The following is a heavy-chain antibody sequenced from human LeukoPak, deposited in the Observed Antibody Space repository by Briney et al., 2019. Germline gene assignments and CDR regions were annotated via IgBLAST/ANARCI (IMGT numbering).Heavy chain of an antibody. V-gene: IGHV3-15*01. CDR1: GFPFINAW. D-gene: IGHD3-3*01. J-gene: IGHJ4*02. CDR2: IKSKSVGGTI. CDR3: STGGYYFDY. Sequence: GSLRLSCAASGFPFINAWMNGVRQAPGAGLEWVGRIKSKSVGGTIDYAAPVKGRFTISRDDSKNTVYLQMNSLKTDDTGVYYCSTGGYYFDYWGQGTLVTVSS.